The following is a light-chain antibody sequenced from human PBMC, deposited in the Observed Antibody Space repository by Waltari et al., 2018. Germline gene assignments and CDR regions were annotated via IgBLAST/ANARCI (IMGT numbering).Light chain of an antibody. CDR1: RSDVGSYNL. V-gene: IGLV2-23*02. CDR2: EVS. Sequence: QSALTQPASVSGSPGPSITISCPGTRSDVGSYNLVSWYQQHPGKAPKLMIYEVSKRPSGVSNRFSGSKSGNTASLTISGLQAEDEADYYCCSYAGSSTSVFGGGTKLTVL. J-gene: IGLJ2*01. CDR3: CSYAGSSTSV.